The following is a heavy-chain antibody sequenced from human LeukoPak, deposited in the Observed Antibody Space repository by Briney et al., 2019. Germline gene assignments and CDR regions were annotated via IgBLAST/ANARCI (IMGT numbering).Heavy chain of an antibody. CDR2: IYPDDSDT. V-gene: IGHV5-51*01. J-gene: IGHJ4*02. D-gene: IGHD2-2*01. CDR1: GYSFTSYW. CDR3: AIGGDSSTSCYRCFNY. Sequence: GESLKISCKGSGYSFTSYWIGWVRQMPGKGLEWMGIIYPDDSDTRYSPSFQGQVTISADKSIGTAYLQWSSLKASDTAMYYCAIGGDSSTSCYRCFNYWGQGTLVTVSS.